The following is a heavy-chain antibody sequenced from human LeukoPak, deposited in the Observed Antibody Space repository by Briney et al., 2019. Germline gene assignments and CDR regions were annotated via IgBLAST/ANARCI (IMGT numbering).Heavy chain of an antibody. CDR3: ARGLRGSPAFDY. J-gene: IGHJ4*02. CDR1: GSTFTDYY. D-gene: IGHD2-2*01. Sequence: GASVKVSCKASGSTFTDYYMHWVRQAPGQGLEWMGWINPNSGGTNYAQKFQGRVTMTRNTSINTAYMELSRLRSDDTAVYYCARGLRGSPAFDYWGQGTLVTVSS. V-gene: IGHV1-2*02. CDR2: INPNSGGT.